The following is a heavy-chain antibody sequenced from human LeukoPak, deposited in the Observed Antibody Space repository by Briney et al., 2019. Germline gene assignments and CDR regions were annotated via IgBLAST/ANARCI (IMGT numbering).Heavy chain of an antibody. Sequence: GGSLRLSCAASGFTFSSYAMNWVRQAPGKGLEWVSTISSSGGTTYYADSVKSRFTISRDYSKNTLYLQMNSLRAEDTAVYYCAKDGMYSSSSSYYFDYWGQGTLVTVSS. J-gene: IGHJ4*02. CDR3: AKDGMYSSSSSYYFDY. CDR1: GFTFSSYA. D-gene: IGHD6-6*01. CDR2: ISSSGGTT. V-gene: IGHV3-23*01.